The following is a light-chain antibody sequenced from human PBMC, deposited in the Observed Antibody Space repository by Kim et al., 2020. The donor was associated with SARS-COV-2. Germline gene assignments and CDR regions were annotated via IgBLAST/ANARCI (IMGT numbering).Light chain of an antibody. CDR2: GAS. V-gene: IGKV3-20*01. CDR1: QSVSTAY. Sequence: LSPGDRATLSCRASQSVSTAYLAWYQQKPGQAPRLLIYGASSRATGIPDRFSGSGSGTGFTLTITTLEPEDFAVYYCHQYGYSPNSFGQGTKLEI. J-gene: IGKJ2*03. CDR3: HQYGYSPNS.